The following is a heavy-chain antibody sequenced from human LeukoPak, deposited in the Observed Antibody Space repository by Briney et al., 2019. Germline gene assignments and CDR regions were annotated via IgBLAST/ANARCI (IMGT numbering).Heavy chain of an antibody. CDR2: IYYSGYT. D-gene: IGHD2-2*01. J-gene: IGHJ5*02. Sequence: SETLSLTCTVSGGSLSTYYWSWIRQPPGGGLEWIGYIYYSGYTNYNPSLKSRVTISVDTSKNQFSLKLSSVTAADTAVYYCARTTEDCNSASCYQYCFDPWGQGTLVTVSS. CDR1: GGSLSTYY. CDR3: ARTTEDCNSASCYQYCFDP. V-gene: IGHV4-59*01.